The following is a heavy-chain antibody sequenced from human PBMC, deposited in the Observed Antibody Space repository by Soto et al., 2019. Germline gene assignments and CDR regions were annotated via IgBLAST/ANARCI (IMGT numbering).Heavy chain of an antibody. CDR2: ISAYNGNT. Sequence: QVQLVQSGAEVKKPGASVKVSCKASAYTFTDYGVTWVRQAPGQGLEWMGWISAYNGNTNYAQKLQGRVTMTTDTSTSTAYMELRGLRSDDTAVYYCARVGATTGKTSNDYWGQGTLVTVSS. D-gene: IGHD1-26*01. CDR3: ARVGATTGKTSNDY. V-gene: IGHV1-18*04. CDR1: AYTFTDYG. J-gene: IGHJ4*02.